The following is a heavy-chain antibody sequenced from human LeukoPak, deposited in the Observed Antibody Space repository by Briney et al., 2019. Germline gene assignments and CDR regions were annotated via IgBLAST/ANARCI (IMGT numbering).Heavy chain of an antibody. CDR3: VRYPSLQWLEAYYFDY. CDR2: ISSSSSYI. V-gene: IGHV3-21*01. J-gene: IGHJ4*02. D-gene: IGHD6-19*01. Sequence: GGSLRLSCAASGFTFSSYSMNWVRQAPGKGLEWVSSISSSSSYIYYADSVKGRFTISRDNAKNSLYLQMNSLRAEDTAVYYCVRYPSLQWLEAYYFDYWGQGTLVTVSS. CDR1: GFTFSSYS.